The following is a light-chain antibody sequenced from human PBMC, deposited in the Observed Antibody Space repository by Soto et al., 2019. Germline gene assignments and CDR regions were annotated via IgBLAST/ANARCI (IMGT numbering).Light chain of an antibody. CDR2: KDS. Sequence: SSELTQPPSVSVSPGQTARITCSGDALPNQYAYWYQQKPGQAPVLVICKDSERPSGIPERFSGSSSGTTVTLTISGVQAEDEADYYCQSADNSGTYVFGTGTKLTVL. CDR1: ALPNQY. V-gene: IGLV3-25*03. CDR3: QSADNSGTYV. J-gene: IGLJ1*01.